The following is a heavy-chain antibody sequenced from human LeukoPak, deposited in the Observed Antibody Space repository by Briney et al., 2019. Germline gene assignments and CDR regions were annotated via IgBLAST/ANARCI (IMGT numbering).Heavy chain of an antibody. CDR2: INHSGST. D-gene: IGHD6-19*01. Sequence: SETLSLTCAVYGVSFSGYYWSWIRQPPGKGLEWIGEINHSGSTNYNPSLKSRVTISVDTSKNQFSLKLSSVTAADTAVYYCARGSGWYVSGKRFDYWGQGTLVTVSS. CDR1: GVSFSGYY. V-gene: IGHV4-34*01. CDR3: ARGSGWYVSGKRFDY. J-gene: IGHJ4*02.